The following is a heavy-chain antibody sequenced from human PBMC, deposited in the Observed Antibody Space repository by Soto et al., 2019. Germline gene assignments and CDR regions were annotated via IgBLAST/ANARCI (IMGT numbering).Heavy chain of an antibody. CDR1: GYTFTRYG. V-gene: IGHV1-18*04. Sequence: AAVKDTCKASGYTFTRYGLSWVGPAPGQGLAGMGWISGYNGNTNYAQKLQGRVTMTTDTSTSTANMELRSLRSDDTAVYYCARDHIGYSGYDRLYYFDYWGQGTLVTVSS. J-gene: IGHJ4*02. D-gene: IGHD5-12*01. CDR3: ARDHIGYSGYDRLYYFDY. CDR2: ISGYNGNT.